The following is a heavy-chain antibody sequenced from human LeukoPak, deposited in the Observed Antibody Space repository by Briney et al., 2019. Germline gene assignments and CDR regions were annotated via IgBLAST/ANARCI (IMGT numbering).Heavy chain of an antibody. CDR2: IYYSGST. D-gene: IGHD6-13*01. V-gene: IGHV4-59*08. CDR1: GGSISSYY. CDR3: ARRSSWLKAFDI. J-gene: IGHJ3*02. Sequence: SETLSLTCTVSGGSISSYYWSWIRQPPGKGLEWIGYIYYSGSTNYNPSLKSRVTISVDTSKNQFSLKLSSVTAADTAVYYCARRSSWLKAFDIWDQGTMVTVSS.